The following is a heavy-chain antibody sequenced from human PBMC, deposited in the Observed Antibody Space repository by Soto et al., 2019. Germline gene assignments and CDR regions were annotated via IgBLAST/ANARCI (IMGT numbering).Heavy chain of an antibody. J-gene: IGHJ6*03. Sequence: SETLSLTCAVYGGSFSGYYWSWIRQPPGKGLEWIGEINHSGSTNYNPSLKSRVTISVDTSKNQFSLKLSSVTAADTAVYYCARGTLFSLRARPYYYIDVWGKGTTVTVSS. V-gene: IGHV4-34*01. CDR1: GGSFSGYY. CDR3: ARGTLFSLRARPYYYIDV. CDR2: INHSGST. D-gene: IGHD5-12*01.